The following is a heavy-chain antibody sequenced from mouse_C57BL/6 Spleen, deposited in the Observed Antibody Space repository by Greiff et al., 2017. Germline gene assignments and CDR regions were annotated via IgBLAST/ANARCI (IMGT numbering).Heavy chain of an antibody. CDR3: TRSTTVLHYYAMDY. V-gene: IGHV1-15*01. J-gene: IGHJ4*01. CDR1: GYTFTDYE. D-gene: IGHD1-1*01. CDR2: IDPETGGT. Sequence: QVQLKQSGAELVRPGASVTLSCKASGYTFTDYEMHWVKQTPVHGLEWIGAIDPETGGTAYNQKFKGKAILTADKSSSTAYMELRSLTSEDSAVYYCTRSTTVLHYYAMDYWGQGTSVTVSS.